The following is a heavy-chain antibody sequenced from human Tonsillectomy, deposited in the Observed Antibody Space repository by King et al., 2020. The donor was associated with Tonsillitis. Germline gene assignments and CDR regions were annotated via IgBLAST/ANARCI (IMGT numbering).Heavy chain of an antibody. CDR3: ARDSSGFDY. Sequence: QLVQSGGGVVQPGRSLRLSCAASGFTFSSYGMHWVRQAPGKGLEGVAVIWYDGSNKYYADSVKGRFTISRDNSKNTLYLQMNSLRAEDTAVYYCARDSSGFDYWGQGTLVTVSS. V-gene: IGHV3-33*08. CDR1: GFTFSSYG. CDR2: IWYDGSNK. J-gene: IGHJ4*02. D-gene: IGHD3-22*01.